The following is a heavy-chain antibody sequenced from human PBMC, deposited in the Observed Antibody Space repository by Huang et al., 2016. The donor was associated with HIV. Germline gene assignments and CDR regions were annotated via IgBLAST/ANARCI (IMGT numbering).Heavy chain of an antibody. CDR2: VYQSGST. Sequence: QLQLQESGPGQVKPSETLSLTCTVSGDFISSTNYYWGWIRPSPGKGLGWVGSVYQSGSTNYNPSLKIRVTLSVDTSRNQFSLRLNSVTAADTAVYYCASQHIGAAATWFWGRGTQVAVSS. D-gene: IGHD6-13*01. CDR3: ASQHIGAAATWF. V-gene: IGHV4-39*01. CDR1: GDFISSTNYY. J-gene: IGHJ4*02.